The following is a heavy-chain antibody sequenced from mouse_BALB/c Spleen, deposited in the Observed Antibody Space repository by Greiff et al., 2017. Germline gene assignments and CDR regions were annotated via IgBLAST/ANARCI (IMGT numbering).Heavy chain of an antibody. CDR3: ERVIVADYAMDY. CDR2: ISSGGST. CDR1: GFTFSSYA. D-gene: IGHD1-3*01. Sequence: EVMLVESGGGLVKPGGSLKLSCAASGFTFSSYAMSWVRQTPEKRLEWVASISSGGSTYYPDSVKGRFTISRANARNILYLQMSSLRSEDTAMYYSERVIVADYAMDYWGQGTSVTVSS. J-gene: IGHJ4*01. V-gene: IGHV5-6-5*01.